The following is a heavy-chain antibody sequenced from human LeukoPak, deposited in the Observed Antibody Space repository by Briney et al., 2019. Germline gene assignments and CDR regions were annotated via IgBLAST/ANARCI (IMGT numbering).Heavy chain of an antibody. Sequence: ASVKVSYKASGYTFTGYYMHWVRQAPGQGLEWMGRINPNSGGTNYAQKFQGRVTVTRDTSISTAYMELSRLRSDDTAVYYCARAVSRIAVAGTGYWGQGTLVTVSS. CDR1: GYTFTGYY. CDR2: INPNSGGT. J-gene: IGHJ4*02. V-gene: IGHV1-2*06. D-gene: IGHD6-19*01. CDR3: ARAVSRIAVAGTGY.